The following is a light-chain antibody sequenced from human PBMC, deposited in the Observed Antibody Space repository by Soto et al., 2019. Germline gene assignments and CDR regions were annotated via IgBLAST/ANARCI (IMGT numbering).Light chain of an antibody. CDR1: SSNIGSNT. J-gene: IGLJ2*01. V-gene: IGLV1-44*01. CDR2: SNN. CDR3: AAWDDSLNGVV. Sequence: SALTQPPSASGTPGQRVTISCSGSSSNIGSNTVNWYQQLPGTAPKLLIYSNNQRPSGVPVRFSGSKSGTSASLAISGLQSEDEADYYCAAWDDSLNGVVFGGGTKVTVL.